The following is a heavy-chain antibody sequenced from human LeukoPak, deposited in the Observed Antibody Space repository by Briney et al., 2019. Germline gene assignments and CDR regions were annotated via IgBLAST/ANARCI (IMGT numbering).Heavy chain of an antibody. CDR3: AKDDSGDGVY. V-gene: IGHV3-30*18. D-gene: IGHD2-21*01. J-gene: IGHJ4*02. CDR2: ISYDGSNK. CDR1: GFTFSSYG. Sequence: PGRSLRLSCAASGFTFSSYGMHRVRQAPGKGLEWVAVISYDGSNKYYADSVKGRFTISRDNSKNTLYLQMNSLRVEDTAVYYCAKDDSGDGVYWGQGTLVTVSS.